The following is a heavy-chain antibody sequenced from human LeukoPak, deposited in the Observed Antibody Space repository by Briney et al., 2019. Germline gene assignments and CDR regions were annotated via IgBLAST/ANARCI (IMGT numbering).Heavy chain of an antibody. D-gene: IGHD3-16*02. Sequence: SETLSLTRGVSGYCIRSGCYWGWIRQPPGKGLEWIGSIYHSGSTYYNPSLKSRVTISVGTSKNQFSLKLSSVTAADTAVYYCAGMPPPPSKGRVVTPRGFDYWGQGTLLIVSS. CDR3: AGMPPPPSKGRVVTPRGFDY. CDR2: IYHSGST. V-gene: IGHV4-38-2*01. CDR1: GYCIRSGCY. J-gene: IGHJ4*02.